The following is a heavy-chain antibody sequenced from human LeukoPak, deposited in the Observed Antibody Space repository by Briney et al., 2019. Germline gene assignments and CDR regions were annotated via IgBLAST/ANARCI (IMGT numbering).Heavy chain of an antibody. V-gene: IGHV4-61*02. J-gene: IGHJ5*02. CDR3: ARDDYYYDTSGYYQGWFDP. CDR1: GGSISSSPYY. Sequence: SETLSLTCTVPGGSISSSPYYWSWLRQPAGRGLERIGRIYATGSTNYNPSLKSRVTISVDTSKNQFSLKLTSVTAADTAVYYCARDDYYYDTSGYYQGWFDPWGQGTLVTVSS. D-gene: IGHD3-22*01. CDR2: IYATGST.